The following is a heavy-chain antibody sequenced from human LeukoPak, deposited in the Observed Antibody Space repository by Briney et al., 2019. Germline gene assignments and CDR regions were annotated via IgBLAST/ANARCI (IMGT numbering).Heavy chain of an antibody. V-gene: IGHV4-34*01. Sequence: PSETLSLTCAVYGGSFSGYYWSWIRQPPGKGLEWIGEINHSGSTNYNPSLKSRVTISVDTSKNQFSLKLSSVTAADTAVYYCARVGRAVAAPFGYWGQGTLVTVSS. J-gene: IGHJ4*02. CDR3: ARVGRAVAAPFGY. D-gene: IGHD6-19*01. CDR2: INHSGST. CDR1: GGSFSGYY.